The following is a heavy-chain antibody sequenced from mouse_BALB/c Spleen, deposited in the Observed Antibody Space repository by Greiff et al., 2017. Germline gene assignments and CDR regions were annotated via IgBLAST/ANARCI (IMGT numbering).Heavy chain of an antibody. CDR1: GFSLSTSGMG. V-gene: IGHV8-8*01. D-gene: IGHD3-3*01. CDR3: ARIGGDPYWYFDV. CDR2: IWWDDDK. Sequence: QVTLKVCGPGILQPSQTLSLTCSFSGFSLSTSGMGVGWIRQPSGKGLEWLAHIWWDDDKRYNPALKSRLTISKDTSSNQVFLKIASVDTADTATYYCARIGGDPYWYFDVWGAGTTVTVSS. J-gene: IGHJ1*01.